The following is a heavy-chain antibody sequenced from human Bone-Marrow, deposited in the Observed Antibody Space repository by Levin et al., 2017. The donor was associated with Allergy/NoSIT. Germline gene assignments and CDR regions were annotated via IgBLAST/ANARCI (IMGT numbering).Heavy chain of an antibody. CDR1: GFTFSSYA. Sequence: LSLTCAASGFTFSSYAMHWVRQAPGKGLEWVAVISYDGSNKYYADSVKGRFTISRDNSKNTLYLQMNSLRAEDTAVYYCAREEQHPVRGLLRGYYYYGMDVWGQGTTVTVSS. CDR3: AREEQHPVRGLLRGYYYYGMDV. V-gene: IGHV3-30*04. J-gene: IGHJ6*02. CDR2: ISYDGSNK. D-gene: IGHD6-13*01.